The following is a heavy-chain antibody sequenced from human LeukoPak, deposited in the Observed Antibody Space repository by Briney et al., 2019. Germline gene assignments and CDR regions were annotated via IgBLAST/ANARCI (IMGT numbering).Heavy chain of an antibody. J-gene: IGHJ3*02. D-gene: IGHD3-10*01. CDR3: ARDGVVTMVLPDAFDI. Sequence: PGGSLRLSCAAAGFTFSSYEMSWVRQAPGKGLEWVSYISSSGSTIYYADSVKGRFTISRDNAKNSLYLQMNSLSAEDTAVYYFARDGVVTMVLPDAFDIWGQGTMVTVSS. V-gene: IGHV3-48*03. CDR1: GFTFSSYE. CDR2: ISSSGSTI.